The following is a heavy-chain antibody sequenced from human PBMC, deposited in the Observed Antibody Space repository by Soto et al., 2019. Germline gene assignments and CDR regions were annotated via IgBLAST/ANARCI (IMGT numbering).Heavy chain of an antibody. CDR3: ANLLPGDGSSWADNFDY. D-gene: IGHD6-13*01. CDR2: ISGSGGST. Sequence: GGSLRLSCAASGFTFSSYAMSWVRQAPGKGLEWVSAISGSGGSTYYADSVKGRFTISRDNSKNTLYLQMNSLRAEDTAVYYCANLLPGDGSSWADNFDYWGQGTLVTVSS. CDR1: GFTFSSYA. V-gene: IGHV3-23*01. J-gene: IGHJ4*02.